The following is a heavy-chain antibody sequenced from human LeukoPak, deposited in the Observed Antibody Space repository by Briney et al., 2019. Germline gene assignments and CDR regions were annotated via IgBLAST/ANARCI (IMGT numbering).Heavy chain of an antibody. V-gene: IGHV4-59*01. CDR2: IYYSGST. CDR3: ARGVDDAFDI. CDR1: GGSISSYY. Sequence: SETLSLTCAVYGGSISSYYWSWIRQPPGKGLEWIGYIYYSGSTNYNPSLKSRVTISVDTSKNQFSLKLSSVTAADTAVYYCARGVDDAFDIWGQGTMVTVSS. J-gene: IGHJ3*02.